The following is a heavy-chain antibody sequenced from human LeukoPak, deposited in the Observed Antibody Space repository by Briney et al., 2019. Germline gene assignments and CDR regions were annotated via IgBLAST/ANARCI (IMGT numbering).Heavy chain of an antibody. D-gene: IGHD3-10*01. J-gene: IGHJ3*02. Sequence: ASVKVSCKASGDTFTNYGIAWMRQAPGQGLEWVGWVSPYTGKTNYAQKLQGRVTMTTDTSTTTAYMELRSLRSDDMAIYYCAGGGANAPKTLAFEIWGQGTVVTVSS. V-gene: IGHV1-18*03. CDR3: AGGGANAPKTLAFEI. CDR1: GDTFTNYG. CDR2: VSPYTGKT.